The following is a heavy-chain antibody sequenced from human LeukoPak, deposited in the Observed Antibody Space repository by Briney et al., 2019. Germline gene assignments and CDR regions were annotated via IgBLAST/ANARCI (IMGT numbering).Heavy chain of an antibody. V-gene: IGHV1-2*02. CDR1: GYTFTGYY. CDR2: INPNSGGT. J-gene: IGHJ4*02. D-gene: IGHD3-22*01. Sequence: GASVKVSCKASGYTFTGYYMHWVRQAPGQGLEWMGWINPNSGGTNYAQKFQGRVTMTRDTSISTAYMELSRLRSDDTAVYYCARGATRAFSSGYYSFDYWGQGTLVTVSS. CDR3: ARGATRAFSSGYYSFDY.